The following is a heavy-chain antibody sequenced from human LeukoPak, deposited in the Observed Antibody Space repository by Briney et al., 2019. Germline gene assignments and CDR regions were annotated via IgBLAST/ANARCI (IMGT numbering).Heavy chain of an antibody. CDR3: ARNYYYGSGSYYFDY. D-gene: IGHD3-10*01. V-gene: IGHV3-48*01. CDR1: GFTFSSYI. J-gene: IGHJ4*02. CDR2: ISSSSSTI. Sequence: GGSLRLSCAASGFTFSSYIVNCVRQAPGKGVECVSYISSSSSTIYYADSVKGRFTISRDNAKNSLYLQMNSLRAEDTAVYYCARNYYYGSGSYYFDYWGQGTLVTVSS.